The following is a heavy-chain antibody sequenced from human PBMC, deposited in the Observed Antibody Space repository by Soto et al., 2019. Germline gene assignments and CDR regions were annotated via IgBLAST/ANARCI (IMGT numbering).Heavy chain of an antibody. V-gene: IGHV4-39*07. CDR1: GGSISSSSYY. J-gene: IGHJ3*02. CDR3: ARGNYYGSGSYYSGDAFDI. Sequence: SETLSLTCTVSGGSISSSSYYWGWIRQPPGKGLEWIGSIYYSGSTYYNPSLKSRVTISVDKSKNQFSLKLSSVTAADTAVYYCARGNYYGSGSYYSGDAFDIWGQGTMVTVS. CDR2: IYYSGST. D-gene: IGHD3-10*01.